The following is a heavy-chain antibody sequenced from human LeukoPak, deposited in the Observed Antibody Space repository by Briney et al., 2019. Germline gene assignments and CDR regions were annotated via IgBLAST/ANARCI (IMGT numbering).Heavy chain of an antibody. CDR1: GGSISSYY. Sequence: SETLSLTCTVSGGSISSYYWSWIRQPPGKGLEWIGYIHYSGSTNYNPSLKSRVTISVDTSKNQFSLKLSSVTAADTAVYYCARVSSDFWSGYYTGADYYYYYYMDVWGKGTTVTVSS. D-gene: IGHD3-3*01. CDR2: IHYSGST. CDR3: ARVSSDFWSGYYTGADYYYYYYMDV. V-gene: IGHV4-59*01. J-gene: IGHJ6*03.